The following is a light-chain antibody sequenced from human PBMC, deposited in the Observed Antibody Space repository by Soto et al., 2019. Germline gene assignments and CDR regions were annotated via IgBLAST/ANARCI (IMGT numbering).Light chain of an antibody. CDR3: QQYARPPIT. Sequence: EVVLTQSPGTLSLSPGERATLSCRASQSVTNNYLAWYQQKPGQAPRLLIYDASNMATGIPDRFSGSGSGTEFTLTISRLEPEDFAVYYCQQYARPPITFGQGTRLEFK. V-gene: IGKV3-20*01. CDR1: QSVTNNY. CDR2: DAS. J-gene: IGKJ5*01.